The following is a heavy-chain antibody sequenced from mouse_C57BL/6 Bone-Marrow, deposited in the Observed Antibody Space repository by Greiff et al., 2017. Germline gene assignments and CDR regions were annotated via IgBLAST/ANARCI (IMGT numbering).Heavy chain of an antibody. Sequence: EVQLQQSGPVLVKPGASVKMSCKASGYTFTDYYMNWVKQSHGKSLEWIGVINPYNGGTSYNQKFKGKATLTVDKSSSTAYMELNSLTSEDSAVYYCASYYYGSSYVWFAYWGQVTLVTVSA. CDR3: ASYYYGSSYVWFAY. D-gene: IGHD1-1*01. J-gene: IGHJ3*01. V-gene: IGHV1-19*01. CDR2: INPYNGGT. CDR1: GYTFTDYY.